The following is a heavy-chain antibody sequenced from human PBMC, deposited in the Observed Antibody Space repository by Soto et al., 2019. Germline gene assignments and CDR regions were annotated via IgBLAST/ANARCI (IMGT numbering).Heavy chain of an antibody. J-gene: IGHJ4*02. CDR1: GFSRTNSGVT. V-gene: IGHV2-5*01. Sequence: QITGKESGHTLVKPTQTLALTCTFSGFSRTNSGVTVGWIRQPPGKALEWLALIYWNDDKRYSPSLTSRLTITNDTSNNQVVLTRPNTDPVDTGTYYWAHSSGRKGAFDYWGQGTLVTVSA. D-gene: IGHD1-1*01. CDR3: AHSSGRKGAFDY. CDR2: IYWNDDK.